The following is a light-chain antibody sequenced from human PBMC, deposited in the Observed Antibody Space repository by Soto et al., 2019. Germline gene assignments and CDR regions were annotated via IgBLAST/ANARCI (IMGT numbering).Light chain of an antibody. V-gene: IGLV2-8*01. CDR2: EVS. CDR3: SSSAGRNNLV. Sequence: QSALTQPPSASGSPGQSVTISCTGTSSDVGGYNYVSWYQQHPGKAPKLMIYEVSKRPSGVPDRFSGSKSDNAASLTVSGQRAEDGGDSYSSSSAGRNNLVFGRGTKLTVL. J-gene: IGLJ2*01. CDR1: SSDVGGYNY.